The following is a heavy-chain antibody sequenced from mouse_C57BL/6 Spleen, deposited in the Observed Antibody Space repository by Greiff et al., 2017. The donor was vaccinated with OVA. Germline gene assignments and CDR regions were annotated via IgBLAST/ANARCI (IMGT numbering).Heavy chain of an antibody. CDR2: INPSSGYT. V-gene: IGHV1-7*01. J-gene: IGHJ4*01. Sequence: QVQLQQSGAELAKPGASVKLSCKASGYTFTSYWMHWVKQRPGQGLEWIGYINPSSGYTKYNQKFKDKATLTADKSSSTAYMQLSSLTYEDSAVYYCANLITTVVAKGEYYAMDYWGQGTSVTVSS. CDR3: ANLITTVVAKGEYYAMDY. D-gene: IGHD1-1*01. CDR1: GYTFTSYW.